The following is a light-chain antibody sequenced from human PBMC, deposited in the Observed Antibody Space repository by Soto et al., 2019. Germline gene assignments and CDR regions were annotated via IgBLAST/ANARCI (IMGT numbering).Light chain of an antibody. CDR1: QTVNSRY. J-gene: IGKJ2*01. CDR3: QQFGDSPPAFT. V-gene: IGKV3-20*01. Sequence: ESMLTQSPGTLSLSPGERATLSCRASQTVNSRYLSWFQQKPGQAPRLLIVAASIRAAGIPDRFSGSGSGTDFTLTISRLEPEDFAVYYYQQFGDSPPAFTFGQGTKLEI. CDR2: AAS.